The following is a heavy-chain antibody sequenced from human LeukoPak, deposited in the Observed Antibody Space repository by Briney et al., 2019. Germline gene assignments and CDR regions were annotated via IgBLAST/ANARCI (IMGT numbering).Heavy chain of an antibody. CDR3: ARYITMVRGVILYYFDY. Sequence: GASVKVSCKASGGTFSSYAISWVRQAPGQGLEWMGRIIPILGIANYAQKFQGRVTITADKSTSTAYMELSSLRSEDTAVYYCARYITMVRGVILYYFDYWGQGTLVTVSS. D-gene: IGHD3-10*01. J-gene: IGHJ4*02. V-gene: IGHV1-69*04. CDR2: IIPILGIA. CDR1: GGTFSSYA.